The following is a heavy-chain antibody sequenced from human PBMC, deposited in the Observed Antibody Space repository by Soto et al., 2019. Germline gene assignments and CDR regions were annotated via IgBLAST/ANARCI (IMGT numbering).Heavy chain of an antibody. D-gene: IGHD3-22*01. CDR2: IIPVLGTE. CDR1: GGTFSSYA. CDR3: ATGTAGDSSGYWVY. J-gene: IGHJ4*02. Sequence: QVQLVQSGAEVKKPGSSVKVSCRASGGTFSSYAINWVRQAPGQGLGWMGGIIPVLGTEEYSQKFQGRVTITADKSTRTAYMELSSLRSEDAAVYYCATGTAGDSSGYWVYWGQGTLVTVSS. V-gene: IGHV1-69*06.